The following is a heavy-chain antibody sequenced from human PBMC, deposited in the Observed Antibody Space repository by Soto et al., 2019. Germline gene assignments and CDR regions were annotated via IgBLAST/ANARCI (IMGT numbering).Heavy chain of an antibody. D-gene: IGHD1-7*01. CDR2: IYPEDSDT. CDR3: ARVVCNWNSGSGNCHHYASGV. Sequence: PGESLKISCKGSGYSFSTYWIGWVRQMPGKGLEWMGIIYPEDSDTTYSPSFQGRVTISADKYINTAYLQWSSLKASDTAMYYCARVVCNWNSGSGNCHHYASGVWGQGTTVTVSS. J-gene: IGHJ6*02. V-gene: IGHV5-51*01. CDR1: GYSFSTYW.